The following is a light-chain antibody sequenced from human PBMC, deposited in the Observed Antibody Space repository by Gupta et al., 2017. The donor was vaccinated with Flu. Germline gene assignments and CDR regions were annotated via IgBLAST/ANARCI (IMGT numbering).Light chain of an antibody. CDR1: SSDVGTYNY. J-gene: IGLJ1*01. V-gene: IGLV2-14*03. CDR2: DVS. Sequence: SSDVGTYNYVSWYQLHPNKAPRLIIYDVSYRPSGISNRFSGSKSGNTASLTISGLQAEDEADYYCASYTTSESRYIFGTGTKVTVL. CDR3: ASYTTSESRYI.